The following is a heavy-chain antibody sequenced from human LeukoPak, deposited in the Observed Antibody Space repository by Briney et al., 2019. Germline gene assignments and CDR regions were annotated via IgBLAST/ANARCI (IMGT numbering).Heavy chain of an antibody. CDR2: INHSGST. CDR3: AREIAARREGAYYYYMDV. D-gene: IGHD6-6*01. J-gene: IGHJ6*03. V-gene: IGHV4-34*01. CDR1: GGSFSGYY. Sequence: SETLSLTCAVYGGSFSGYYWSWIRQPPGKGLEWIGEINHSGSTNYNPSLKSRVTISVDTSKNQFSLKLSSVTAADTAVYYCAREIAARREGAYYYYMDVWGKGTTVTVSS.